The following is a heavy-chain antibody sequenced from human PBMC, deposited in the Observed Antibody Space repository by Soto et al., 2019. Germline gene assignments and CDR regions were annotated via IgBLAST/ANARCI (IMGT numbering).Heavy chain of an antibody. CDR1: GGSISSSSYY. Sequence: SETLSLTCTVSGGSISSSSYYWGWIRQPPGKGLEWIGSIYYSGSTYYNPSLKSRVTMSVDTSKNQFSLKLRSVTAADTAVYYCARELSSTWYFGDSNYYHYYMDVWGKGTTVTVS. J-gene: IGHJ6*03. CDR3: ARELSSTWYFGDSNYYHYYMDV. V-gene: IGHV4-39*07. D-gene: IGHD6-13*01. CDR2: IYYSGST.